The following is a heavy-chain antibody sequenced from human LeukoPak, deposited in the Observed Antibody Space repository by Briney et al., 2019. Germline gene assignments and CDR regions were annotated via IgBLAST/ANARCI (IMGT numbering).Heavy chain of an antibody. D-gene: IGHD2-2*01. V-gene: IGHV3-20*04. Sequence: GGSLRLSCAASGFTFDDYGMSWVRQAPGRGLEWVCGINWNGGSTGYADSVKGRFTISRDNAKNSLYLQMNSLRAEDTALYYCARDAQPLKMLYMVVVPAGGWGQGTLVTVSS. CDR2: INWNGGST. J-gene: IGHJ4*02. CDR3: ARDAQPLKMLYMVVVPAGG. CDR1: GFTFDDYG.